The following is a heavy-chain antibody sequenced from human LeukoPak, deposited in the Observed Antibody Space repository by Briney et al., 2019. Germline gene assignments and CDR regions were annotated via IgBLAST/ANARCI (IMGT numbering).Heavy chain of an antibody. J-gene: IGHJ3*02. CDR3: ARDHSSSWYDAFDI. CDR1: GFTFSTYN. V-gene: IGHV3-21*01. Sequence: GGSLRLSCAASGFTFSTYNMNWVRQAPGKGLEWVSSISSSSTYIYYADSVKGRFTIARDNAENSLYLQMNSLRAEDTAVYYCARDHSSSWYDAFDIWGQGTMVTVSS. D-gene: IGHD6-13*01. CDR2: ISSSSTYI.